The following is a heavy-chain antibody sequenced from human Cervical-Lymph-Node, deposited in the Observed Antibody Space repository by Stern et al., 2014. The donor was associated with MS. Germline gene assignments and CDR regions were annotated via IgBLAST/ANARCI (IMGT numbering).Heavy chain of an antibody. V-gene: IGHV3-30*18. J-gene: IGHJ4*02. D-gene: IGHD4-11*01. CDR1: GFTFSSYG. CDR3: AKNDHDYSNHPFDY. CDR2: ISYDGSNN. Sequence: VQLVQSGGGVVQPGRSLRLSCAASGFTFSSYGMHWVRQAPGQGLEWVAVISYDGSNNYYADSVKGRFTITRDNSKNTLYLQMNSLRAEDTAVYYCAKNDHDYSNHPFDYWGQGTLVTVSS.